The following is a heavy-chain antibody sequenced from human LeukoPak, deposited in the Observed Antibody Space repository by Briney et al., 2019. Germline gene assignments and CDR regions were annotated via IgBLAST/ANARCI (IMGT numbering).Heavy chain of an antibody. D-gene: IGHD2-2*01. J-gene: IGHJ4*02. CDR3: ARASYCSSTSCRGGFDY. Sequence: GGSLRLSCAASGFTFSSYWMHWVRQAPGKGLVWVSRINTDGSSTSYADSVKGRFTISRDNAENTLYLQMNSLRAEDTAVYYCARASYCSSTSCRGGFDYWGQGTLVTVSS. CDR1: GFTFSSYW. CDR2: INTDGSST. V-gene: IGHV3-74*01.